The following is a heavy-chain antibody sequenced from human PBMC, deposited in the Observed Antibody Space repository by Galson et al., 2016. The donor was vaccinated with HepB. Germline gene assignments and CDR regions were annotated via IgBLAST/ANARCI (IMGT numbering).Heavy chain of an antibody. CDR2: ISTNNGYA. CDR1: GYTFTNYG. V-gene: IGHV1-18*01. J-gene: IGHJ5*02. CDR3: ARNISGWTASFDP. Sequence: SVKVSCKASGYTFTNYGISWVRQAPGQGLEWMGWISTNNGYAIYARKLQGRVTMTTDTSTTTVFMELRTLTSDATAVYYCARNISGWTASFDPWGQGTLVTVSS. D-gene: IGHD6-25*01.